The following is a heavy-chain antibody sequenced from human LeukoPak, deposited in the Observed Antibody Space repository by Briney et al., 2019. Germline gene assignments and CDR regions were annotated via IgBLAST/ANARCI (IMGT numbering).Heavy chain of an antibody. CDR1: GFTFSSYS. D-gene: IGHD6-6*01. Sequence: GGSLRLSCAASGFTFSSYSMIWVRQAPGKGLEWVSSINSKSRYIYYADSLKGRFTISRDNGKNSVYLQMNSLRAEDTAVYFCARADSSSSRLDCWGQGTLVTVSS. J-gene: IGHJ4*02. CDR2: INSKSRYI. V-gene: IGHV3-21*01. CDR3: ARADSSSSRLDC.